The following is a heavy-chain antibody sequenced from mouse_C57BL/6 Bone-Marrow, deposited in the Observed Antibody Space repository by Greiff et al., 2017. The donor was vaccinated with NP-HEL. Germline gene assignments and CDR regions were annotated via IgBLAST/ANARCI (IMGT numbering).Heavy chain of an antibody. J-gene: IGHJ4*01. CDR1: GYTFTDHT. CDR3: ARSLLYYYGSSSGYAMDY. Sequence: VQLQQSDAELVKPGASVKISCKVSGYTFTDHTIHWMKQRPEQGLEWIGYIYPRDGSTKYNEKFKGKATLTADKSSSTAYMQLNSLTSEDSAVYFCARSLLYYYGSSSGYAMDYWGQGTSVTVSS. D-gene: IGHD1-1*01. CDR2: IYPRDGST. V-gene: IGHV1-78*01.